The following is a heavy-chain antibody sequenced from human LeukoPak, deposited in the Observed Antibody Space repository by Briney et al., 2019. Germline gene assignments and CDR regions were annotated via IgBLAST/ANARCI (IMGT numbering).Heavy chain of an antibody. CDR1: VGTFIIYA. J-gene: IGHJ5*02. V-gene: IGHV1-69*04. Sequence: ASVTVSCKSSVGTFIIYAISWVRQAPGQGQEWMGRIITILGIANYAQKFQRRLTITADKSTSTAYIELSSPRSEDTAVYYCARAGYYDFWSGQENNWFDPWGQGTLVTVSS. CDR3: ARAGYYDFWSGQENNWFDP. CDR2: IITILGIA. D-gene: IGHD3-3*01.